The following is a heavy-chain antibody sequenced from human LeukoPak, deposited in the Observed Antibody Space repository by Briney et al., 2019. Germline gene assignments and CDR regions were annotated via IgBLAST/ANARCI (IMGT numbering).Heavy chain of an antibody. CDR3: ARWDISAADIDY. Sequence: AGSLRLSCAASGFTFSSYDMTWVRQSPPKGLEWVAVIRFDGSHVYYGTSVKGRFTISRDNSKKTLFLQMDSLRAEDTAVYYCARWDISAADIDYWGQGTLVTVSA. CDR2: IRFDGSHV. V-gene: IGHV3-33*08. J-gene: IGHJ4*02. D-gene: IGHD6-13*01. CDR1: GFTFSSYD.